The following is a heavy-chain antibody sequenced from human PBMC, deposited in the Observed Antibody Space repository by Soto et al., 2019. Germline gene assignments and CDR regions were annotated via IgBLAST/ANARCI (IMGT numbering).Heavy chain of an antibody. V-gene: IGHV1-2*02. Sequence: QVQLVQSAAEVKTPGTSVKVSCKASGYTFTAYYIHWVRQAPGQGLEWQGWLNPNSGGSNYAQRLLLRVSMTRDTSINTAYMDLRSRTTGDTAMYYCARDPAYDASGYFSWNGGFHFGSWGQRTLVTVS. CDR1: GYTFTAYY. D-gene: IGHD3-22*01. CDR2: LNPNSGGS. J-gene: IGHJ4*02. CDR3: ARDPAYDASGYFSWNGGFHFGS.